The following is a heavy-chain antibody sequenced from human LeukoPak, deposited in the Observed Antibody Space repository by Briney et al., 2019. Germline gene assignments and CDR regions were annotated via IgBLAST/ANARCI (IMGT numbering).Heavy chain of an antibody. CDR1: GFTFDDYA. CDR3: ARERTTTVVRYGMDV. V-gene: IGHV3-66*01. CDR2: IYSGDNT. J-gene: IGHJ6*02. Sequence: PGRSLRLSCAASGFTFDDYAMHWVRQAPGKGLEWVSIIYSGDNTYYADSVKGRFTISRDNSKNTLYLQMNSLRVEDTAVYYCARERTTTVVRYGMDVWGQGTTVTVSS. D-gene: IGHD4-23*01.